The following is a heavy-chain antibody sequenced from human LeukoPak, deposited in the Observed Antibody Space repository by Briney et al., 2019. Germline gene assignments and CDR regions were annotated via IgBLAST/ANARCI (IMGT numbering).Heavy chain of an antibody. D-gene: IGHD3-10*01. V-gene: IGHV4-4*07. CDR1: GGSISSYY. Sequence: SETLSLTCTVSGGSISSYYWSWIRQPAGKGLEWIGRIYTSGSTNYNPSLESRATISLDTSRNQFSLKLTSMTAADTAVYYCARLTTRPGGIRPLIMDFWGQGTLVTVSS. CDR3: ARLTTRPGGIRPLIMDF. J-gene: IGHJ4*02. CDR2: IYTSGST.